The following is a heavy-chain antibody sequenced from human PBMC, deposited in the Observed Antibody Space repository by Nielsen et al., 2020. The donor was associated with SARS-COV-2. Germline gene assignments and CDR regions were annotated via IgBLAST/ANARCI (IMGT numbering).Heavy chain of an antibody. CDR3: AREGDTTGTTGGFDY. D-gene: IGHD1-1*01. J-gene: IGHJ4*02. V-gene: IGHV3-33*01. CDR1: GFTFSSYG. CDR2: IWYDGSNK. Sequence: GGSLRLSCAASGFTFSSYGMHWVRQAPGKGLEWVAVIWYDGSNKYYADSVKGRFTISRDNSKNTLYLQMNSLRAEDTAVYYCAREGDTTGTTGGFDYWGQGTLVTVSS.